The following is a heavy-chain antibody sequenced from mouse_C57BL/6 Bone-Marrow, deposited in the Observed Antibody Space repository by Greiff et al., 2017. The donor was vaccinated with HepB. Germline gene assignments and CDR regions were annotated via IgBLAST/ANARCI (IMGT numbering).Heavy chain of an antibody. CDR1: GFTFSDYY. J-gene: IGHJ2*01. CDR3: ARDSTPYDGYYYFDY. CDR2: INYDGSST. V-gene: IGHV5-16*01. Sequence: EVNVVESEGGLVQPGSSMKLSCTASGFTFSDYYMAWVRQVPEKGLEWVANINYDGSSTYYLDSLKSRFIISRDNAKNILYLQMSSLKSEDTATYYCARDSTPYDGYYYFDYWGQGTTLTVSS. D-gene: IGHD2-3*01.